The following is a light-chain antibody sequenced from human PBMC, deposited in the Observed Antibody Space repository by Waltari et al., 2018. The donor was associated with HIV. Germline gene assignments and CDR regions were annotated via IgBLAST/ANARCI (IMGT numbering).Light chain of an antibody. V-gene: IGLV2-11*01. Sequence: QSALTQPRSVSGSPGQSVTISCTGTSSDVGGYNYVSWYQQHPGKAPKLVIYDVSNGPSGLPDRCSGYKSANTASLTISGLQAEDEADYYCCSYAGSYTYVFGTGTKVTVL. J-gene: IGLJ1*01. CDR3: CSYAGSYTYV. CDR2: DVS. CDR1: SSDVGGYNY.